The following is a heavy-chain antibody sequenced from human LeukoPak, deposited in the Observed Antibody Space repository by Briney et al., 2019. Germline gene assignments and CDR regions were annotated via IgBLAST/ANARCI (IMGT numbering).Heavy chain of an antibody. Sequence: PSETLSLTCSVSGVSVRSDMSHWSWIRQPPGKGLEWIGYVHYSGSANYSPSLESRVTMSLDHSKNQFSLDLTSVTSADTAVYYCARNRGWYATDVWGQGAAVTVSS. V-gene: IGHV4-61*01. CDR2: VHYSGSA. D-gene: IGHD6-19*01. CDR3: ARNRGWYATDV. J-gene: IGHJ6*02. CDR1: GVSVRSDMSH.